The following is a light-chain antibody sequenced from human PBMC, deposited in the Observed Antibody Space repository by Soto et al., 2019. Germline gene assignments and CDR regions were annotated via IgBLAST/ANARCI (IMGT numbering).Light chain of an antibody. CDR2: DVS. CDR3: CSYAGSYV. Sequence: QSVLTQPRSVSGSPGQSVTISCTGTSSDVGGYNYVSWYQQHPGKAPKLMIYDVSKRPSGVPDRFSGSKSGNTASLTISGLQAEDEADYYCCSYAGSYVFGNGTKATVL. J-gene: IGLJ1*01. CDR1: SSDVGGYNY. V-gene: IGLV2-11*01.